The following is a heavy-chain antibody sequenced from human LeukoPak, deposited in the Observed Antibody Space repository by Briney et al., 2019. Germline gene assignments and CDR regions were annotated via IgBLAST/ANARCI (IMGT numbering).Heavy chain of an antibody. CDR2: ISCSGGNT. Sequence: GGSLRLSCAASGFTFSSYAMSWVRQAPGKGLEWVSAISCSGGNTYYADSVKGRFTISRDNSKNTLYLQMNSLRAEDTAVYYCAKESGYYGSGSYYSAGFFDYWGQGTLVTVSS. CDR1: GFTFSSYA. CDR3: AKESGYYGSGSYYSAGFFDY. D-gene: IGHD3-10*01. V-gene: IGHV3-23*01. J-gene: IGHJ4*02.